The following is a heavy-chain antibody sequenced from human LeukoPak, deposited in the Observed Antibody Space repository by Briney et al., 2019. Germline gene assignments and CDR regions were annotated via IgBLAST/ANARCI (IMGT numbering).Heavy chain of an antibody. D-gene: IGHD3-16*01. CDR1: GFTFRDYN. CDR2: IKQDGSEK. J-gene: IGHJ4*02. Sequence: GGSLRLSCAASGFTFRDYNMNWVRQAPGKGLEWVANIKQDGSEKYYVDSVKGRFTISRDNAKNSLYLQMNSLRAEDTAVYYCARELVGAFDYWGQGTLVTVSS. V-gene: IGHV3-7*01. CDR3: ARELVGAFDY.